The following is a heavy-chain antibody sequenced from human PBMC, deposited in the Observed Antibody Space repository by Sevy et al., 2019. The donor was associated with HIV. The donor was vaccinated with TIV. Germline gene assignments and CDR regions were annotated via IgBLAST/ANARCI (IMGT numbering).Heavy chain of an antibody. CDR3: ATDPFSVTSSNDYMDV. CDR2: IQEDGSGK. Sequence: GGSLRLSCAASGFTFSKYWMSWVRQAPGKGLEWVANIQEDGSGKYYVDAVKGRFTISRDNAKNSLYLQMNRLRAEDTAVYYCATDPFSVTSSNDYMDVWGKGTTVTVSS. V-gene: IGHV3-7*01. D-gene: IGHD4-17*01. CDR1: GFTFSKYW. J-gene: IGHJ6*03.